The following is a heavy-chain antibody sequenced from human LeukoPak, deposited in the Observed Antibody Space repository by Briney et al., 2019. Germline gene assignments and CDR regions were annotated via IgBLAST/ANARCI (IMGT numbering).Heavy chain of an antibody. V-gene: IGHV1-69*05. CDR1: GGTFSSYA. D-gene: IGHD5-24*01. CDR2: IIPIFGTA. CDR3: ARERDVYRSSAFDI. J-gene: IGHJ3*02. Sequence: SVKVSCKASGGTFSSYAISWVRQAPGQGLEWMGGIIPIFGTANYAQKFQGRVTITTDESTSTAYMELSSLRSEDTAVYYCARERDVYRSSAFDIWGQGTMVTVSS.